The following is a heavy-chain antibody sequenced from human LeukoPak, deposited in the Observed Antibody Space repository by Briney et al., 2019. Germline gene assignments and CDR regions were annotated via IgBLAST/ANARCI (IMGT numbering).Heavy chain of an antibody. D-gene: IGHD3-10*01. CDR3: ARVALVSGPSYGSESESADY. CDR2: ISSRGSYT. Sequence: GGSLRLSCAASGFTFSSDAMSWVRQAPGKGREGVSSISSRGSYTYYADSVRGRFTISRDNPKNSLYLQMNSLRADDTAVYYCARVALVSGPSYGSESESADYWGQGTLVTVSS. CDR1: GFTFSSDA. V-gene: IGHV3-21*01. J-gene: IGHJ4*02.